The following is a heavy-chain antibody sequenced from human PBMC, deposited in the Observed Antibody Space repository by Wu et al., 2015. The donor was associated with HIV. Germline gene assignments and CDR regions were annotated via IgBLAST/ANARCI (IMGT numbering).Heavy chain of an antibody. CDR2: INPNSGGT. CDR1: GYTFTGYY. D-gene: IGHD3-10*01. J-gene: IGHJ4*02. Sequence: QVQLVQSGAEVKKPGASVKVSCKASGYTFTGYYMHWVRQAPGQGLEWMGWINPNSGGTNYAQKFQGRVTMTRDTSISTAYMELSGLTSDDTAIYFCATDSRDYNDENGFSYYYFDHWGQGTLVTVSS. CDR3: ATDSRDYNDENGFSYYYFDH. V-gene: IGHV1-2*02.